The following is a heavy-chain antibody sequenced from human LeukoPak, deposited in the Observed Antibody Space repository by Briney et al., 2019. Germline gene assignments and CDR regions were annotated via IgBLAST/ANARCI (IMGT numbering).Heavy chain of an antibody. D-gene: IGHD2-15*01. CDR3: ARELYSNCSGGSCYSWGFDP. Sequence: GGSLTLSCAASGFTFKSYGMHWVRQAPGKALEGGAVIWYDGSNKYYADSVKGRFTISRDNSKNTLYLQMNSLRAEDTAVYYCARELYSNCSGGSCYSWGFDPWGQGTLVTVSS. V-gene: IGHV3-33*01. J-gene: IGHJ5*02. CDR1: GFTFKSYG. CDR2: IWYDGSNK.